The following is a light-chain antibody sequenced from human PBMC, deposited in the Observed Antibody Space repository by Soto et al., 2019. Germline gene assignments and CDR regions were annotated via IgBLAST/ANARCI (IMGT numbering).Light chain of an antibody. CDR3: QPRSNFPLT. Sequence: EIVLTQSPATLSLSPGDRATLSCRASQSVSSYLAWYQQKPGQAHSLLIDDASNRATGIPARFSGSGSGTDVTLTIGSLEPEDVAVYYCQPRSNFPLTFGGGTKVEIK. V-gene: IGKV3-11*01. CDR1: QSVSSY. CDR2: DAS. J-gene: IGKJ4*01.